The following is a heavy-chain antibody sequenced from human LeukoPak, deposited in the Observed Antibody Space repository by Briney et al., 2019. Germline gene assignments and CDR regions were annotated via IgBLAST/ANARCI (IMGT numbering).Heavy chain of an antibody. D-gene: IGHD6-13*01. Sequence: SETLTFTLTVLGTSFSSYYWSWIGQPPGKALEWIGYIYYSGSTNYDPSLKTRVTISVDTSKNQFSLKLSSVTAADTAGYYGARAMYSGPFDYWGQGSLVTVSS. CDR2: IYYSGST. CDR3: ARAMYSGPFDY. J-gene: IGHJ4*02. V-gene: IGHV4-59*01. CDR1: GTSFSSYY.